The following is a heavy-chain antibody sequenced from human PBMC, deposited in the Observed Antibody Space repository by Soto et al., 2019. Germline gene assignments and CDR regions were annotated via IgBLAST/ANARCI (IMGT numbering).Heavy chain of an antibody. Sequence: QVQLVESGGGVVQPGRSLRLSCAASGFTFSSYAMHWVRQVPGKGLEWVAVISYDGSNNYYADSVKGRFTISRDNSKNTLYLQMNSLRAEDTAVYYCSRPLWRDDYNWGYFDLWGRGTLVTVSS. V-gene: IGHV3-30-3*01. CDR1: GFTFSSYA. D-gene: IGHD4-4*01. J-gene: IGHJ2*01. CDR3: SRPLWRDDYNWGYFDL. CDR2: ISYDGSNN.